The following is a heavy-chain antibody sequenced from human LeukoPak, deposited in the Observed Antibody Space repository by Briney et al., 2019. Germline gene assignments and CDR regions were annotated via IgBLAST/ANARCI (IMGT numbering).Heavy chain of an antibody. CDR3: ARARYCGGDCYLAFDY. D-gene: IGHD2-21*01. CDR2: ISNSGSLK. CDR1: GFTFSDHY. V-gene: IGHV3-11*04. Sequence: GGSLRLSCAASGFTFSDHYMSWFRQAPGKGLEWVSYISNSGSLKYYADSVKGRFTISRDNAKNSLYLQMNSLRAEDTAVYYCARARYCGGDCYLAFDYWGQGTLVTVSS. J-gene: IGHJ4*02.